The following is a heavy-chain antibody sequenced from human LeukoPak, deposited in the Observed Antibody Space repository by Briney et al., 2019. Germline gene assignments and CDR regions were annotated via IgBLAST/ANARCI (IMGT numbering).Heavy chain of an antibody. Sequence: GGSLRLSCAASGFTVSSNYMSWVRQAPGKGLEWVSVIYSGGSTYYADSVKGRFTISRDNSKNTLYLQMNSLRAEDTAVYYCARDRGDGYNYYYFDYWGQGTLVTVSS. CDR1: GFTVSSNY. CDR3: ARDRGDGYNYYYFDY. J-gene: IGHJ4*02. D-gene: IGHD5-24*01. CDR2: IYSGGST. V-gene: IGHV3-53*01.